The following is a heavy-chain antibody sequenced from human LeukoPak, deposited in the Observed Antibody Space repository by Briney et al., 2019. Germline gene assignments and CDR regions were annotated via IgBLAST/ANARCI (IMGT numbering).Heavy chain of an antibody. CDR1: GGPISSYY. CDR3: ARVDSGAFDI. Sequence: PSETLSLTCTVSGGPISSYYWSWIRQPPGKGLEWIGYIYYSGSTNYNPSLKSRVTISVDTSKNQFSLKLSSVTAADTAVYYCARVDSGAFDIWGQGTMVTVSS. V-gene: IGHV4-59*01. J-gene: IGHJ3*02. D-gene: IGHD5-12*01. CDR2: IYYSGST.